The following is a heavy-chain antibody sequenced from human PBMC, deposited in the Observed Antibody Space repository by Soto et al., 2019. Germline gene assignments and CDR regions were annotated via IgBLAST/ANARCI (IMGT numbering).Heavy chain of an antibody. Sequence: PGGSLRLSCAASGFTFSSYWMSWVRQAPGKGLEWVANIKQDGSEKYYVDSVKGRFTISRDNAKNSLYLQMNSLRAEDTAVYYCAREGGEWLFSVYYYGMDVWGQGTTVTVSS. J-gene: IGHJ6*02. CDR3: AREGGEWLFSVYYYGMDV. CDR2: IKQDGSEK. CDR1: GFTFSSYW. D-gene: IGHD3-3*01. V-gene: IGHV3-7*03.